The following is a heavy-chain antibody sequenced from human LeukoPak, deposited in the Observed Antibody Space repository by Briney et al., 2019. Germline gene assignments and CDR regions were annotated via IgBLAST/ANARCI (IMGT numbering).Heavy chain of an antibody. J-gene: IGHJ5*02. CDR2: IYHSGST. CDR3: ARGGGTMVRGVIYNWFDP. D-gene: IGHD3-10*01. V-gene: IGHV4-30-2*01. Sequence: SETLSLTCTVSGGSISSGGYYWSWIRQPPGKGLEWIGYIYHSGSTYYNSSLKSRVTISVDRSKNQFSLKLSSVTAADTAVYYCARGGGTMVRGVIYNWFDPWGQGTLVTVSS. CDR1: GGSISSGGYY.